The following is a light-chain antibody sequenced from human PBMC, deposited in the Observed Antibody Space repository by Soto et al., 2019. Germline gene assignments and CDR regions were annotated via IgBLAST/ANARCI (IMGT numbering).Light chain of an antibody. CDR1: QSISSY. CDR2: AAS. V-gene: IGKV1-39*01. Sequence: QMTQSPSGLSASVGDRVTSTCRASQSISSYLNWYQQKTGKAPKXXIYAASSLQSGVPSRFSGSGYGTDFNLTISSLETEDFAVYYCQQRSNWPPTFGQGTRLEIK. CDR3: QQRSNWPPT. J-gene: IGKJ5*01.